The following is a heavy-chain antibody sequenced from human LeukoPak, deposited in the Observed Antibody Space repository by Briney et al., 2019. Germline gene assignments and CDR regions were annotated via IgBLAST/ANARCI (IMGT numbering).Heavy chain of an antibody. Sequence: GASVKVSCKPSGYTFTSYAISWLRQAPGQGLEWMGWISTYSGNTNYAQKLQGRITMTIETSTSTAYMELRSLRSDDTAVYYCARDAQWLVSPLFDYWGQGTLVTVSS. D-gene: IGHD6-19*01. J-gene: IGHJ4*02. V-gene: IGHV1-18*01. CDR2: ISTYSGNT. CDR1: GYTFTSYA. CDR3: ARDAQWLVSPLFDY.